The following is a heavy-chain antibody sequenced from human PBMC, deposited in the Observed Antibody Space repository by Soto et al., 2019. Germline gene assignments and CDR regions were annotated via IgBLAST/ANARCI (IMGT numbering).Heavy chain of an antibody. CDR3: ASSLRGPSYGMDV. V-gene: IGHV1-69*13. D-gene: IGHD3-16*01. CDR1: GGTFSSYA. J-gene: IGHJ6*02. Sequence: SVKVSCKASGGTFSSYAISWVRQAPGQGLEWMGGIIPIFGTANYAQKFQGRVTITADESTSTAYMELSSLRSEDTAVYYCASSLRGPSYGMDVWGQGTTVTVSS. CDR2: IIPIFGTA.